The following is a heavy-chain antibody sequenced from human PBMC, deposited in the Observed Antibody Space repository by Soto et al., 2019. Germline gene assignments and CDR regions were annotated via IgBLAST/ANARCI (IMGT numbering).Heavy chain of an antibody. Sequence: DGSLRLSCAASGFSFSTYSMNWVRQTQGKGLEWVSYISTRSNRIYHADSGKGRFTVCRDNAKNSLFLQVSSLRDDWAAFYLLASAQYGGAYSRFANWGQGSLVTVSS. D-gene: IGHD2-15*01. V-gene: IGHV3-48*02. CDR3: ASAQYGGAYSRFAN. CDR1: GFSFSTYS. CDR2: ISTRSNRI. J-gene: IGHJ4*02.